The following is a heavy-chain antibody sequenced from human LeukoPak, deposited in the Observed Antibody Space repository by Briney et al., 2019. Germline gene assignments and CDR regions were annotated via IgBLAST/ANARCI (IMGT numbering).Heavy chain of an antibody. CDR2: INWNGGST. J-gene: IGHJ4*02. V-gene: IGHV3-20*04. CDR3: ARGGFSITMIVVVTPIDY. D-gene: IGHD3-22*01. Sequence: GGSLTLSCAASGFTFDDYGMSWVRQAPGKGLEWVSGINWNGGSTGYADSVKGRFTISRDNAKNSLYLQMNSLRAEDTALYYCARGGFSITMIVVVTPIDYWGQGALVTVSS. CDR1: GFTFDDYG.